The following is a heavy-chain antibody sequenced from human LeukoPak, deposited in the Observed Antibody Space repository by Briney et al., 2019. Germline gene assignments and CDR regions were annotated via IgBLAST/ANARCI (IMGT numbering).Heavy chain of an antibody. V-gene: IGHV3-23*01. CDR2: ISGSGGST. J-gene: IGHJ4*02. D-gene: IGHD2-2*01. CDR3: ARDVGYCSSTSCPLDY. Sequence: GGSLRLSCAASGFTFSSYAMSWVRQAPGKGLEWVSAISGSGGSTYYADSVKGRFTISRDNAKNSLYLQMNSLRAEDTAVYYCARDVGYCSSTSCPLDYWGQGTVVTVSS. CDR1: GFTFSSYA.